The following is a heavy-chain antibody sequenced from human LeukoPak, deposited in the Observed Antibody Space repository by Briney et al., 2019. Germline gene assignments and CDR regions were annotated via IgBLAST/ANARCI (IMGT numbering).Heavy chain of an antibody. CDR3: ARSLVGRDNWFDP. Sequence: GESLKISCMGSGYSFTSYWIGCGRQMPGKGLGGMGIIYPGDSDTRYSPSFQGQVTISADKSISTAYLQWSSLKASDTAMYYCARSLVGRDNWFDPWGQGTLVTVSS. J-gene: IGHJ5*02. D-gene: IGHD2-15*01. CDR2: IYPGDSDT. V-gene: IGHV5-51*01. CDR1: GYSFTSYW.